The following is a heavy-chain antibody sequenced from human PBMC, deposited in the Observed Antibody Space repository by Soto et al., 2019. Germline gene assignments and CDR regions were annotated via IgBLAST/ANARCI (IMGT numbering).Heavy chain of an antibody. Sequence: GGSLRLSCAASGFTFSSYAMSWVRQAPGKGLEWVSAISGSGGSTFYADSVKGRFTISRDNSKNTLYLQMNSLRAEDTAVYYCASSYDSGVHYYGLDVWGQGPTVTVPS. CDR1: GFTFSSYA. J-gene: IGHJ6*02. CDR2: ISGSGGST. D-gene: IGHD3-22*01. V-gene: IGHV3-23*01. CDR3: ASSYDSGVHYYGLDV.